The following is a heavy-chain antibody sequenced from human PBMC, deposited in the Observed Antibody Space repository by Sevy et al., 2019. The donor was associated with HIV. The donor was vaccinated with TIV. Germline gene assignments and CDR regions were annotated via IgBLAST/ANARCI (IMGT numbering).Heavy chain of an antibody. D-gene: IGHD4-17*01. CDR1: GMXFSSYE. Sequence: GGSLRLSCAASGMXFSSYEMNWVRQAPGKGLEWVSYISNSGTTISYSDSVKGRFTISRDNARNLLYLQMNNLRAEDTAVYYCARDLPPSATTVAHFDXXGQGTLVTVSS. V-gene: IGHV3-48*03. J-gene: IGHJ4*02. CDR3: ARDLPPSATTVAHFDX. CDR2: ISNSGTTI.